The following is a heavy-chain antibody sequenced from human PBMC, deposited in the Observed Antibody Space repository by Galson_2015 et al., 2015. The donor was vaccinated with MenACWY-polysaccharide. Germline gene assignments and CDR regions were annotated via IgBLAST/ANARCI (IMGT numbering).Heavy chain of an antibody. CDR1: GGSISSSSYY. D-gene: IGHD3-10*01. CDR3: ARLSTGSGSYLYYGLDV. J-gene: IGHJ6*02. CDR2: IYYSGST. Sequence: SLTCTVSGGSISSSSYYWGWIRQPPGKGLEWIGGIYYSGSTYYNPSLKSRVTISVDTSKNQFSLKLSSVTAADTAVYYCARLSTGSGSYLYYGLDVWGQGTTVTVSS. V-gene: IGHV4-39*01.